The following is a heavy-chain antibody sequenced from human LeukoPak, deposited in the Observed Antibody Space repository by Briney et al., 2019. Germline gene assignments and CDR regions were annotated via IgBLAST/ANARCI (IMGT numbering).Heavy chain of an antibody. CDR2: ISSSGNSI. D-gene: IGHD4-17*01. Sequence: GGSLRHSCAASGFTFITYEMNWVRQAPGKGLEWLSYISSSGNSIYYADSVKGRFTIPRDNAKKSLYLQMSSLRAEDTALYYCARDSPDYGDFNGLFDYWGQGTLVTVSS. J-gene: IGHJ4*02. V-gene: IGHV3-48*03. CDR1: GFTFITYE. CDR3: ARDSPDYGDFNGLFDY.